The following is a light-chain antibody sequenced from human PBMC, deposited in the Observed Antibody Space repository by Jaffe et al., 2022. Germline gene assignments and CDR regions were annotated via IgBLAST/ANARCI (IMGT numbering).Light chain of an antibody. J-gene: IGKJ4*01. CDR2: DAS. CDR3: QQSGYLPLT. V-gene: IGKV1-33*01. CDR1: QDISNY. Sequence: DIQMTQSPSSLSASVGDRVTITCQASQDISNYLNWYQQKPGKAPQLLIYDASNLETGVPSSFSGSGSGTDFTFTISSLQPEDIATYYCQQSGYLPLTFGGGTKVEI.